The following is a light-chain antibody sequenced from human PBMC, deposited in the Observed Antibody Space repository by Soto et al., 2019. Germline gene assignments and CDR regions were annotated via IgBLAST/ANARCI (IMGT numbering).Light chain of an antibody. V-gene: IGLV2-14*01. J-gene: IGLJ2*01. CDR2: DVS. CDR3: SSYTGSNTPVV. CDR1: SSDVGGYNY. Sequence: QSALTQPASVSGSPGQSITISCTGNSSDVGGYNYVSWYQQHPGKAPNLIIFDVSNRPSGVSNRFSGSKSGNSASLTISGLQAEDEADYYCSSYTGSNTPVVFGGGTKVTVL.